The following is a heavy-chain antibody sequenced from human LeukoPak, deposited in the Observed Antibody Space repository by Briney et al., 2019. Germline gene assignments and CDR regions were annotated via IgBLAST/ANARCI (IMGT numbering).Heavy chain of an antibody. CDR1: GFTFSSYW. D-gene: IGHD3-10*01. Sequence: PGGSLRLSCAVSGFTFSSYWMHWVRQAPGKGLEWVSYIDSMSGSIYYADSVKGRFTISRDNAKNSLYLQMNSLRAEDTAVYYCTREASEFYWGQGTLVTVSS. J-gene: IGHJ4*02. V-gene: IGHV3-48*01. CDR2: IDSMSGSI. CDR3: TREASEFY.